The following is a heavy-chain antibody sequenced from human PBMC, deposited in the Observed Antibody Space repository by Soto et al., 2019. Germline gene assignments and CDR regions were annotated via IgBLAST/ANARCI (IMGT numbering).Heavy chain of an antibody. CDR2: ISGSGGST. CDR1: GFTFSSYA. CDR3: AKWAMAARSKRWSLFDY. J-gene: IGHJ4*02. V-gene: IGHV3-23*01. D-gene: IGHD6-19*01. Sequence: GGSLRLSCAASGFTFSSYAMSWVRQAPGKGLEWVSAISGSGGSTYYADSVKGRFTISRDNSKNTLYLQMNSLRAEDTAVYYCAKWAMAARSKRWSLFDYWGQGTLVTVSS.